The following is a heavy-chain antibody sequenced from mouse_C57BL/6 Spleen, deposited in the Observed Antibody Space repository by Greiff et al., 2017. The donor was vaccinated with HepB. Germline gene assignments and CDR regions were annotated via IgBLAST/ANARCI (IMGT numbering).Heavy chain of an antibody. D-gene: IGHD2-3*01. J-gene: IGHJ3*01. V-gene: IGHV5-9-1*02. CDR2: ISSGGDYI. Sequence: EVHLVESGEGLVKPGGSLKLSCAASGFTFSSYAMSWVRQTPEKRLEWVAYISSGGDYIYYADTVKGRFTISRDNARNTLYLQMSSLKSEDTAMYYCTIYDGYLFAYWGQGTLVTVSA. CDR3: TIYDGYLFAY. CDR1: GFTFSSYA.